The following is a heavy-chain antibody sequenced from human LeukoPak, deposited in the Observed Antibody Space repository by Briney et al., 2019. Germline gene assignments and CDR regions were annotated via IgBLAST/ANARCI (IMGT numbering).Heavy chain of an antibody. V-gene: IGHV4-4*02. J-gene: IGHJ4*02. Sequence: PSGTLSLIRGVSGGSISSTNWWTWVRQPPGKGLEWIGEVHLDERTNYSPSLQSRLAMSVDFSENHISLKLTSVTAADTAVYYCAREGGPYRPLDYTGQGLLVTVSS. CDR1: GGSISSTNW. CDR2: VHLDERT. CDR3: AREGGPYRPLDY.